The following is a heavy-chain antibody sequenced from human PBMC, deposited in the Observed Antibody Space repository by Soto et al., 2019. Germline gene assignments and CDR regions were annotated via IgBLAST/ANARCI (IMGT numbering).Heavy chain of an antibody. D-gene: IGHD1-20*01. J-gene: IGHJ6*02. CDR3: ARANNIYALDV. Sequence: PVGSLRLSCAASGFTFSDYAVAWVRQAPGKGLEWVSTISGSGAGTYYGDSAKARFTISRDNSVNTVYLQMTGLRAEDTAIYYCARANNIYALDVWGQGTTVTVSS. CDR2: ISGSGAGT. V-gene: IGHV3-23*01. CDR1: GFTFSDYA.